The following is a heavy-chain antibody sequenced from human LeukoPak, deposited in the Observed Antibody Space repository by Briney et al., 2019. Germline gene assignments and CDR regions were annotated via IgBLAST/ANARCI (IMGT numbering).Heavy chain of an antibody. J-gene: IGHJ4*02. CDR2: INHSGST. CDR1: GGSFSGYY. D-gene: IGHD6-19*01. CDR3: ARGVAVSSSGWYNY. V-gene: IGHV4-34*01. Sequence: SETLSLTCAVYGGSFSGYYWSWIRQPPGEGLEWIGEINHSGSTNYNPSLKSRVTISVDTSKNQFSLKLSSVTAADTAVYYCARGVAVSSSGWYNYWGQGTLVTVSS.